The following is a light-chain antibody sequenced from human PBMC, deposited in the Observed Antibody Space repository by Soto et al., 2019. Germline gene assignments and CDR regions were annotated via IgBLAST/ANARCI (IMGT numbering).Light chain of an antibody. CDR1: QSLGRINGHNY. CDR3: MQALQTTIT. V-gene: IGKV2-28*01. Sequence: DIAMTQSPLSLPVTPGEPASISCRSSQSLGRINGHNYLDWYLQTLGQSPQLXIYLGSNRESGVPDRFSGSGLDTDCTRKISRVEAEDVGVDYCMQALQTTITFGQGTRLEIK. CDR2: LGS. J-gene: IGKJ5*01.